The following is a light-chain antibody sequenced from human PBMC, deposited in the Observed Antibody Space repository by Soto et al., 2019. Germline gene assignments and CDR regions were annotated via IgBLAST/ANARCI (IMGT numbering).Light chain of an antibody. V-gene: IGKV3-15*01. CDR1: QSVDGK. J-gene: IGKJ5*01. CDR2: GVS. Sequence: EIVMTQSPVTLSVSPGERATLSYRASQSVDGKLAWYQQKPGQAPRLLIYGVSTRATGIPARFSGSGSGTEFTLTISSLEPEDFAVYYCQQRSNWPTFGQGTRLEIK. CDR3: QQRSNWPT.